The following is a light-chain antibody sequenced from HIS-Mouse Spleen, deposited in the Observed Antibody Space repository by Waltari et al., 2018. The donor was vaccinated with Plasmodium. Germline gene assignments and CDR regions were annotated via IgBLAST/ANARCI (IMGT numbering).Light chain of an antibody. V-gene: IGLV2-11*01. CDR3: CSYAGSYTLV. CDR2: YVS. J-gene: IGLJ2*01. Sequence: QSAPTQPRSVSGSPGQSVTISCTGTSSDVGGYNYVAWYHQHPGKAPKLMIYYVSKRPSGVPDRFSGSKSGNTASLTISGLQAEDEADYYCCSYAGSYTLVFGGGTKLTVL. CDR1: SSDVGGYNY.